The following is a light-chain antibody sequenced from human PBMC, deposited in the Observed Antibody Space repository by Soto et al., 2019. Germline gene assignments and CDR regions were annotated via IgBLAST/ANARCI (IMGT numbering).Light chain of an antibody. CDR1: SSDVGSYNL. J-gene: IGLJ3*02. V-gene: IGLV2-23*01. CDR3: CSYAGSTTWV. Sequence: QSVLTQPASVSVSPGQSITISCTGTSSDVGSYNLVSWYQQHPGKAPKLMIYEGSKRPSGVSNRFSGSKSGNTASLTISGLQAEDEADYYCCSYAGSTTWVFGGGTKVT. CDR2: EGS.